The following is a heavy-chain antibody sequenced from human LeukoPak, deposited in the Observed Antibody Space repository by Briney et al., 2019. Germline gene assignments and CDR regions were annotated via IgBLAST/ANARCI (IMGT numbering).Heavy chain of an antibody. Sequence: GASVKVSCKASGYTFTGYYMHWVRQAPGQGLEWMGWINPNSGGTNYAQKFQGRVTMTRDTSISTAYMELSSLRSEDTAVYYCARLWRTDRHWFDPWGQGTLVTVSS. CDR3: ARLWRTDRHWFDP. V-gene: IGHV1-2*02. CDR2: INPNSGGT. CDR1: GYTFTGYY. D-gene: IGHD1-1*01. J-gene: IGHJ5*02.